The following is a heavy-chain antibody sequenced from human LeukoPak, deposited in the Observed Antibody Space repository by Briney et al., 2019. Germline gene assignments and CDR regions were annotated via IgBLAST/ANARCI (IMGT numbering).Heavy chain of an antibody. V-gene: IGHV4-4*07. CDR3: ARHREFSSSGNYFDY. J-gene: IGHJ4*02. CDR1: GGSISDYY. CDR2: IYASGST. Sequence: SETLSLTCTVPGGSISDYYWNWIRQPAGKGLEWIGRIYASGSTNYNPSLRSRVTISVDKSKNQFSLKLRSVTAADTAVYYCARHREFSSSGNYFDYWGQGTLVTVSS. D-gene: IGHD6-6*01.